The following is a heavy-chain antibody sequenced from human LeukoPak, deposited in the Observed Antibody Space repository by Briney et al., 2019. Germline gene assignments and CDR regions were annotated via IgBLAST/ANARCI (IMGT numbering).Heavy chain of an antibody. CDR3: TREARSLAAARYSFDY. Sequence: PGGSLRLSCAASGFAFSFYAMSWLRQAPGKGLEWVSVIYRGGGTYYADSVRGRFTISRDNSNNTVFLQMNSLRAEDTAMYYCTREARSLAAARYSFDYWGQGTLVTVSS. J-gene: IGHJ4*02. V-gene: IGHV3-66*01. D-gene: IGHD6-13*01. CDR1: GFAFSFYA. CDR2: IYRGGGT.